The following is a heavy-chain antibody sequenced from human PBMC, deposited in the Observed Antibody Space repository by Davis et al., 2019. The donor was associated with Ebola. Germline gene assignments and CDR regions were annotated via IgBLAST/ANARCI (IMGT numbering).Heavy chain of an antibody. V-gene: IGHV3-30*04. D-gene: IGHD3-3*01. CDR2: ASHSEREK. CDR1: GFTFRNYA. Sequence: GESLKISCAASGFTFRNYAMHWVRQAPGKGLEWVAVASHSEREKFYADSVKGRFPISRDNSENTLYLQMNSLTADDTAVYYCARAVFHEVLDYWGQGTPVTVSS. CDR3: ARAVFHEVLDY. J-gene: IGHJ4*02.